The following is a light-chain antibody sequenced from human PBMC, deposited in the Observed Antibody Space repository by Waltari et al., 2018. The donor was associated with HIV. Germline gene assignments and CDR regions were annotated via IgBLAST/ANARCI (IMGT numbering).Light chain of an antibody. CDR2: QDS. Sequence: CSGDKLGDKYACWYQQKPGQSPVLVIYQDSKRPSGIPERFSGSNSGNTATLTISGTQAMDEADYYCQAWDSSTALVFGGGTKLTVL. V-gene: IGLV3-1*01. CDR1: KLGDKY. CDR3: QAWDSSTALV. J-gene: IGLJ2*01.